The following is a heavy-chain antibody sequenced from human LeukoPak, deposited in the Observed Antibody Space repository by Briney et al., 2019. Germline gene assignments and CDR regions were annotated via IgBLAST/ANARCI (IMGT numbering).Heavy chain of an antibody. CDR3: ARRSSSGWTFDY. V-gene: IGHV4-39*01. CDR1: GGSISTSSYY. J-gene: IGHJ4*02. Sequence: SETLSLTCTVSGGSISTSSYYWGWIRQPPGKGLEWIASIYYSGSTYYNPSLKSRVTISVDTSKNQFSLKLSSVTAADTAVYYCARRSSSGWTFDYWGQGTLVTVSS. CDR2: IYYSGST. D-gene: IGHD6-19*01.